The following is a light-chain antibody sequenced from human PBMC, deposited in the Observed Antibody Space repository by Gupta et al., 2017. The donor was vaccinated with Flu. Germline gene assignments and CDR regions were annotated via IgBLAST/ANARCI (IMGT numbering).Light chain of an antibody. Sequence: DIQMTQSPPSLSASVGDRVTITCRASQNINSYLNWYQQRPVKAPKLLIYTASSLQSGVPSRCSGSESGTDFTLTISGLQPADFATYYCQQTYSSPLTFGGGTKVEIK. CDR3: QQTYSSPLT. CDR2: TAS. J-gene: IGKJ4*01. V-gene: IGKV1-39*01. CDR1: QNINSY.